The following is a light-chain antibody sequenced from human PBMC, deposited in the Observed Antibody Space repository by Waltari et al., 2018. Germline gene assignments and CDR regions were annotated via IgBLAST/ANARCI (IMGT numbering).Light chain of an antibody. V-gene: IGLV1-51*01. CDR3: GTWDSSLSAEL. CDR2: DTE. J-gene: IGLJ2*01. Sequence: QSVLTQPPSVSAAPGQKVTISCSGSSSNIGSHYVSWYQQLPGTAPKLLIYDTEGRASGIPDRVSGSKSGTSATLGITGLQTGDEADYYCGTWDSSLSAELFGGGTKLTVL. CDR1: SSNIGSHY.